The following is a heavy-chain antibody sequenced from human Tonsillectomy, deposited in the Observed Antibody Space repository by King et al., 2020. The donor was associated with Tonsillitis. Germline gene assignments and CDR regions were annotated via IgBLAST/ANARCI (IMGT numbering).Heavy chain of an antibody. CDR2: IYPGDSDT. D-gene: IGHD6-19*01. J-gene: IGHJ4*02. Sequence: QLVQSGAEVKKPGESLKISCKGSGYSFSNYWIGWVRQMPGKGLEWMGIIYPGDSDTRYSPSFQGQGTISADKSISTAYLQWSSLKYSDTAMYYCARHGRITSGWYLRSDYWGQGTLVTVSS. V-gene: IGHV5-51*01. CDR1: GYSFSNYW. CDR3: ARHGRITSGWYLRSDY.